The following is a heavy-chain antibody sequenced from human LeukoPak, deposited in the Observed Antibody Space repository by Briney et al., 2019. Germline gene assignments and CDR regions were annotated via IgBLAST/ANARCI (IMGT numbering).Heavy chain of an antibody. CDR3: ARDRYCINGVCSGEFDY. V-gene: IGHV1-3*03. CDR2: INAGNGNT. CDR1: GYTFTGYY. D-gene: IGHD2-8*01. J-gene: IGHJ4*02. Sequence: ASVKVSCKASGYTFTGYYMHWVRQAPGQRLEWMGWINAGNGNTKYSQEFQGRVTITRDTSATTAYMELSSLRSEDMAVYYCARDRYCINGVCSGEFDYWGQGTLVTVSS.